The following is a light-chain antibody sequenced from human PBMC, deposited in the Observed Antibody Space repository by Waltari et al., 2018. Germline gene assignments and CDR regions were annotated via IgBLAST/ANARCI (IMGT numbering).Light chain of an antibody. J-gene: IGKJ5*01. CDR3: QHYNNWVT. CDR2: AAS. V-gene: IGKV3-15*01. Sequence: EIVMTQSPATLSVSPGERATLSCRASQSVTNNLAWYQHKPGQAPRLLIYAASTRAIGVPARFSGSGSGTEFTLTISSLQSEDFAVYYCQHYNNWVTFGQGTRLEIK. CDR1: QSVTNN.